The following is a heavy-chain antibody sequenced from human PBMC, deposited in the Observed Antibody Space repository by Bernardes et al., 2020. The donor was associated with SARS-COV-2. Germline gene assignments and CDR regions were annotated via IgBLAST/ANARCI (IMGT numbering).Heavy chain of an antibody. V-gene: IGHV3-30*18. CDR2: ISYDGSNK. J-gene: IGHJ6*02. Sequence: GGSLRLSCAASGFTFSSYGMHWVRQAPGKGLEWVAVISYDGSNKYYADSVKGRFTISRDNSKNTLYLQMNSLRAEDTAVYYCAKETVATQGYYYGMDVWGQGTTVTVSS. D-gene: IGHD5-12*01. CDR1: GFTFSSYG. CDR3: AKETVATQGYYYGMDV.